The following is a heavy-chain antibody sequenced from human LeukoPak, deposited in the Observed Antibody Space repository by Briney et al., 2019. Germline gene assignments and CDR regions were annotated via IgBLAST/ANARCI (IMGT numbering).Heavy chain of an antibody. CDR2: ISHDGNNI. Sequence: PGRSLRLSCAAPGFTFTSSAIHCVRQAPGQGLEWVGSISHDGNNIFYADSLKGRFTISRDDSKNTVYLQMSSLRPDDTAVYYCARGQLGEGSSNVFHLGGQGTLVTVSS. CDR1: GFTFTSSA. CDR3: ARGQLGEGSSNVFHL. D-gene: IGHD2-2*01. V-gene: IGHV3-30-3*01. J-gene: IGHJ4*02.